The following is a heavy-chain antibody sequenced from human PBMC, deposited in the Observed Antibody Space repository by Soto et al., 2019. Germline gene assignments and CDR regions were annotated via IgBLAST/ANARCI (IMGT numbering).Heavy chain of an antibody. V-gene: IGHV3-11*01. CDR2: ISSSGSTI. CDR1: GFTFSDYY. D-gene: IGHD3-10*01. Sequence: QVQLVESGGGLVKPGGSLRLSCAASGFTFSDYYMSWIRQAPGKGLEWVSYISSSGSTIYYADSVKGRFTISRDNAKNSLYLQMNSLRAEDTAVYYCARVDYYGSGSYYRLYYYGMDVWGQGNTVTVSS. CDR3: ARVDYYGSGSYYRLYYYGMDV. J-gene: IGHJ6*02.